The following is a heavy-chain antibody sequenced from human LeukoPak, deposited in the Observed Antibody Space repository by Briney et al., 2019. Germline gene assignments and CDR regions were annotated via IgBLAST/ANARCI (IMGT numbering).Heavy chain of an antibody. CDR2: IYSGGST. V-gene: IGHV3-53*01. Sequence: GGSLRLSCAASGFTVSNNYMSWVRQAPRKGLEWVSVIYSGGSTYYADSVKGRFTISRDNSKNTLYLQMNSLRAEDTAVYYCARVRLGSGWSLFDYWGQGTLVTVSS. CDR3: ARVRLGSGWSLFDY. CDR1: GFTVSNNY. D-gene: IGHD6-19*01. J-gene: IGHJ4*02.